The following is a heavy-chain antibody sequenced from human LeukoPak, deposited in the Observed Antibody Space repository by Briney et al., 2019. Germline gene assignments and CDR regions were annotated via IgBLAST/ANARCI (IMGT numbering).Heavy chain of an antibody. CDR2: ISSSGSSM. Sequence: PGGSLRLSCAASGFTFSSYEMHWVRQAPGKGLEWVSYISSSGSSMYYADSVKGRFTISRDNAKNSLYLQMSSLRAEDTAVYYCARGSGGYSGWFDPWGQGTLVTVSS. D-gene: IGHD5-12*01. CDR3: ARGSGGYSGWFDP. J-gene: IGHJ5*02. CDR1: GFTFSSYE. V-gene: IGHV3-48*03.